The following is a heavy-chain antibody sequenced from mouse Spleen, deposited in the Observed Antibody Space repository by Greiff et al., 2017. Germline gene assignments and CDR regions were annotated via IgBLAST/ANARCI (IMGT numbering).Heavy chain of an antibody. CDR2: ISSGSSTI. CDR3: ARRPSLGWYFDV. Sequence: DVMLVESGGGLVKPGGSLKLSCAASGFTFSDFGMHWVRQAPEKGLEWVAYISSGSSTIYYADTVKGRFTISRDNAKNTLFLQMTSLRSEDTAMYYCARRPSLGWYFDVWGAGTTVTVSS. CDR1: GFTFSDFG. D-gene: IGHD2-10*02. J-gene: IGHJ1*01. V-gene: IGHV5-17*01.